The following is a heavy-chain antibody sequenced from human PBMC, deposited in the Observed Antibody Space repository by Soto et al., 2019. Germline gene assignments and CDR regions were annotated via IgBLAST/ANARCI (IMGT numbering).Heavy chain of an antibody. D-gene: IGHD3-10*01. J-gene: IGHJ6*02. CDR1: GFTFSSYA. CDR2: ISGSGGST. Sequence: PGGSLRLSCAASGFTFSSYAMSWVRQAPGKGLEWVSAISGSGGSTYYADSVKGRFTISRDNSKNTLYLQMNSLRAEDTAVYYCAEDRGITMVRGLYYYYGMDVWGQGTTVTVSS. CDR3: AEDRGITMVRGLYYYYGMDV. V-gene: IGHV3-23*01.